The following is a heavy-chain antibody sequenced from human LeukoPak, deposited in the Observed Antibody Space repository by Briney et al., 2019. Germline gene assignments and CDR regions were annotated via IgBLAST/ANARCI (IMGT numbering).Heavy chain of an antibody. J-gene: IGHJ6*02. CDR1: GFTFSSYA. CDR2: MYNSGST. V-gene: IGHV4-59*01. Sequence: PGGSLRLSCAASGFTFSSYAMSWVRQAPGKGLEWIGYMYNSGSTNYNPSLKSRVTISVDTTKNQFSLKLSSVTAADTAVYYCAREIYYGMDVWGQGTTVTVSS. CDR3: AREIYYGMDV.